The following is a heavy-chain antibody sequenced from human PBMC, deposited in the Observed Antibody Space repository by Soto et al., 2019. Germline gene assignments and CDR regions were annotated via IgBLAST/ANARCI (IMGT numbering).Heavy chain of an antibody. V-gene: IGHV1-46*01. CDR1: GYTFTSYY. J-gene: IGHJ5*02. Sequence: QVQLVQSGAEVKKPGASVKVSCKASGYTFTSYYMHWVRQAPGQGLEWMGIIDPSGGGTSYAQKFQGRLTMTRDTSTSTVYMELRSRRSEDAAVYYCARDRVDCSGGNCWRSVEDTWGQGTLVTVSS. D-gene: IGHD2-15*01. CDR3: ARDRVDCSGGNCWRSVEDT. CDR2: IDPSGGGT.